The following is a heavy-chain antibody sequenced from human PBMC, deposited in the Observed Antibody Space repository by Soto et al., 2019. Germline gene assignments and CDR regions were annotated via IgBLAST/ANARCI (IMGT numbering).Heavy chain of an antibody. J-gene: IGHJ3*02. Sequence: QVQLVESGGGLVQPGGSLRLSCAASGFTFGDYEMSWVRQAAGKGPEWVAFLSRIGNTIYYADSVKGRFSISRDNAENSLYLQIESLRGEDTATYFCAASNGCSEADAFDTWGQGTMVTVSA. CDR2: LSRIGNTI. D-gene: IGHD2-8*01. CDR3: AASNGCSEADAFDT. V-gene: IGHV3-11*01. CDR1: GFTFGDYE.